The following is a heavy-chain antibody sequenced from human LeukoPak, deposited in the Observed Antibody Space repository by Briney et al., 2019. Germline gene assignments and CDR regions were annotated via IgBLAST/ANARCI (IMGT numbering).Heavy chain of an antibody. CDR1: GFHYSRLR. CDR3: ARGEVGAGGLRWFGP. V-gene: IGHV3-21*01. CDR2: ISSSSSYI. J-gene: IGHJ5*02. D-gene: IGHD2-8*02. Sequence: GGSLSLLCAASGFHYSRLRMLGVRQAPGKGLEWVSSISSSSSYIYYADSVKGRFSISRDNSKNLLYLQMNSLRAEDTAVYYCARGEVGAGGLRWFGPWGKRTQVTVSS.